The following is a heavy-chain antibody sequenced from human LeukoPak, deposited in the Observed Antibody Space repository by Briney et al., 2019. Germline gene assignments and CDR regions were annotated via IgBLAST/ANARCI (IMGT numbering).Heavy chain of an antibody. CDR2: IYPGDSDT. CDR1: GYRFTSYW. D-gene: IGHD6-19*01. Sequence: GESLKISCKGSGYRFTSYWIGWVRQMPGKGLEWMGIIYPGDSDTRYSPSFRGQVTISADKSISTAYLQWSSLKASDTAMYYCARTAYSSGWTGVDDAFDIWGQGTMVTVSS. CDR3: ARTAYSSGWTGVDDAFDI. J-gene: IGHJ3*02. V-gene: IGHV5-51*01.